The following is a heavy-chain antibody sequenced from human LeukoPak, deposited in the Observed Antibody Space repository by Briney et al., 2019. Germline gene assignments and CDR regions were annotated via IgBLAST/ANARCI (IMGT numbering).Heavy chain of an antibody. CDR2: INSDGSST. D-gene: IGHD5-12*01. Sequence: PGRSLRLACAASGFTFSSYWMHSVRQAPGKGLVWVSRINSDGSSTSYADSVKGRFTISRDNAKNTLYLQMNSLRAEDTAVYYCAREGVATTKELNYYYYYMDVWGKGTTVTVSS. V-gene: IGHV3-74*01. CDR3: AREGVATTKELNYYYYYMDV. J-gene: IGHJ6*03. CDR1: GFTFSSYW.